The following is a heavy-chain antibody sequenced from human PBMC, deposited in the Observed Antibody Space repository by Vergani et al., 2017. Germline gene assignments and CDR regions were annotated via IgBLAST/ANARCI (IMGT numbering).Heavy chain of an antibody. CDR1: GYTFTNFG. V-gene: IGHV1-18*01. D-gene: IGHD1-26*01. Sequence: QVQLVQSGAEVKKPGASVKVSCKASGYTFTNFGISWLRQVPGQGLEWMGWISAYNGDTNYAQIVQGRVTMTTDTSTDTAYMDLRSLRSDDTAVYFCVRAFEGPSEGATTFYAVDIWGQGTMVTVSS. CDR3: VRAFEGPSEGATTFYAVDI. J-gene: IGHJ3*02. CDR2: ISAYNGDT.